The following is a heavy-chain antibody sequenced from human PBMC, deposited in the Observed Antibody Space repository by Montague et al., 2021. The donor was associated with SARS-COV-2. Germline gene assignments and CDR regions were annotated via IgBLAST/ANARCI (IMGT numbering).Heavy chain of an antibody. V-gene: IGHV4-59*01. CDR3: ARAWQQLIHEGFGWFDP. CDR1: GGSIRSYY. Sequence: SETLSLTCTVSGGSIRSYYWCWIWQTPGKGLERIGYIYYDGSTNYNPSLKSRVTMSVDLSKNQFSLRLSSVTAADTAVYHCARAWQQLIHEGFGWFDPWGQGTLVTVSS. CDR2: IYYDGST. D-gene: IGHD6-13*01. J-gene: IGHJ5*02.